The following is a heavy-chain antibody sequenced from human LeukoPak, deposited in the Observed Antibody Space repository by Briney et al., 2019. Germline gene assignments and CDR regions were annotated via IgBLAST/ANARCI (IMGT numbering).Heavy chain of an antibody. CDR1: GFTFSSYG. CDR2: IRNDGRNK. J-gene: IGHJ4*02. Sequence: GGSLRLSCGAPGFTFSSYGMHWVRQAPGKGLEWVAFIRNDGRNKYYADSVKGRFTISRDNAKNSLYLQMNSLRAEDTAVYYCARDGNDYGDYAVDYWGQGTLVTVSS. V-gene: IGHV3-30*02. D-gene: IGHD4-17*01. CDR3: ARDGNDYGDYAVDY.